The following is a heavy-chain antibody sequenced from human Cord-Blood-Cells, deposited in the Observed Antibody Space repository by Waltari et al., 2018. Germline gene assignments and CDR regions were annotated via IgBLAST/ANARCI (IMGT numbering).Heavy chain of an antibody. D-gene: IGHD3-9*01. CDR3: ARSPVLRYFDWLLYFDY. J-gene: IGHJ4*02. CDR1: GFTFSRYA. Sequence: QVQLVESGGGVVQPGRSLRLSCAASGFTFSRYAMHLVRQAPGKGLEWVAVISYDGSNKYYADSVKGRFTISRDNSKNTLYLQMNSLRAEDTAVYYCARSPVLRYFDWLLYFDYWGQGTLVTVSS. V-gene: IGHV3-30-3*01. CDR2: ISYDGSNK.